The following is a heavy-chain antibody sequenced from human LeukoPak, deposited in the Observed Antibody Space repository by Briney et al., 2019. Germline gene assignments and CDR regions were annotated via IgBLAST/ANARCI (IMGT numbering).Heavy chain of an antibody. CDR2: IVPSGST. CDR1: GGSFSGYY. D-gene: IGHD6-13*01. Sequence: PSETLSLTCAVYGGSFSGYYWSWIRQPPGKGLEWIGRIVPSGSTNYNPSLKSRVTMSVDTSKNQFSLKLNSVTAADTAVYYCAKEGAAPGPDFDYWGQGTLVIVSS. CDR3: AKEGAAPGPDFDY. V-gene: IGHV4-4*07. J-gene: IGHJ4*02.